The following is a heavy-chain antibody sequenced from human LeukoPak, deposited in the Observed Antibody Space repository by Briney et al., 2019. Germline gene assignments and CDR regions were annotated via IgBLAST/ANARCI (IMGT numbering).Heavy chain of an antibody. J-gene: IGHJ4*02. CDR1: GYTFTGYY. CDR2: INPNSGGT. D-gene: IGHD3-3*01. CDR3: AGGESTIFGVVSWYFDY. Sequence: ASVKVSCNASGYTFTGYYMHWARQAPGQGLEWMGWINPNSGGTNYAQKFQGRVTMTRDTSISTAYMELSRLRSDDTAVYYCAGGESTIFGVVSWYFDYWGQGTLVTVSS. V-gene: IGHV1-2*02.